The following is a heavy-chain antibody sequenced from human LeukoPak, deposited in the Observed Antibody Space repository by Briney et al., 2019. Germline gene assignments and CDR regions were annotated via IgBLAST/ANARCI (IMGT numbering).Heavy chain of an antibody. J-gene: IGHJ4*02. CDR3: ARDPLYGDSTFDY. Sequence: PGGSLRLSCAASGFTFSDYYMSWICQAPGKGLEWVSYISSSGSTIYYADSVKGRFTISRDNAKNSLYLQMNSLRAEDTAVYYCARDPLYGDSTFDYWGQGTLVTVSS. D-gene: IGHD4-17*01. CDR2: ISSSGSTI. CDR1: GFTFSDYY. V-gene: IGHV3-11*01.